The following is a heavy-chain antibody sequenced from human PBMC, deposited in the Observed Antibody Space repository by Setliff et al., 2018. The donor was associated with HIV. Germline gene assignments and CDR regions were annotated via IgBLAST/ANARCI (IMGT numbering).Heavy chain of an antibody. CDR1: GGSFSGYY. CDR2: INHSGST. Sequence: SETLSLTCAVYGGSFSGYYWSWIRQPPGKGLEWIGEINHSGSTNYNPSLKSRVTISVDTSKNQFSLKLSSVTAADTAVYYCAKVDNGHCTSASCRDFDYWGQGTLVTVSS. CDR3: AKVDNGHCTSASCRDFDY. V-gene: IGHV4-34*01. D-gene: IGHD2-2*03. J-gene: IGHJ4*02.